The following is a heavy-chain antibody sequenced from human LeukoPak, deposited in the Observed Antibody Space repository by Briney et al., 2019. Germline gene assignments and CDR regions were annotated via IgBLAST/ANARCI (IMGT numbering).Heavy chain of an antibody. V-gene: IGHV4-39*02. Sequence: SETLSLTCTVSGGSISSSSYYWGWIRQPPGKGLEWIGSIYYSGSTYYNPSLKSRVTISVDTSKNQFSPKLSSVTAADTAVYYCATDYYDSSGYYYPFDYWGQGTLVTVSS. D-gene: IGHD3-22*01. J-gene: IGHJ4*02. CDR1: GGSISSSSYY. CDR3: ATDYYDSSGYYYPFDY. CDR2: IYYSGST.